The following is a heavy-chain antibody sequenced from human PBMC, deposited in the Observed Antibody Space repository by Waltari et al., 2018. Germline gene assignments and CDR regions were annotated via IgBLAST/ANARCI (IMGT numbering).Heavy chain of an antibody. CDR2: IYWNDDK. V-gene: IGHV2-5*01. Sequence: QITLKESGPTLVKPTQTLTLTCTFSGFSLSTSGVGVGWIRQPPGKALEWLALIYWNDDKRYSPSLKSRLTITKDTSKNQVVLTMTNMDPVDTATYYCALTVGYSSSWYNGNVGYWGQGTTVTISS. CDR1: GFSLSTSGVG. J-gene: IGHJ6*02. CDR3: ALTVGYSSSWYNGNVGY. D-gene: IGHD6-13*01.